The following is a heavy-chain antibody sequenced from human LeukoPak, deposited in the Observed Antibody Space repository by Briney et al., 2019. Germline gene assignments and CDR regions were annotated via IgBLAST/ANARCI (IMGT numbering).Heavy chain of an antibody. V-gene: IGHV3-53*01. CDR1: GGTVSSNY. D-gene: IGHD2-2*01. CDR2: IYSDGST. CDR3: ARGDCTTTRSSTSPFDY. Sequence: PGGSLRLSCAASGGTVSSNYRSWVRRAPGKGLEWVSEIYSDGSTYSADSVKGQFTISRDKSKNTLFLQMNSLRAEDTAVYYCARGDCTTTRSSTSPFDYWGQGTLVTVSS. J-gene: IGHJ4*02.